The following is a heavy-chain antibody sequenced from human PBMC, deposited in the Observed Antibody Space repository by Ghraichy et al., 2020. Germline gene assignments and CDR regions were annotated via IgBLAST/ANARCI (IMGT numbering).Heavy chain of an antibody. CDR2: INHSGST. J-gene: IGHJ6*02. Sequence: SETLSLTCAVYGGSFSGYYWSWIRQPPGKGLEWIGEINHSGSTNYNPSLKSRVTISVDTSKNQFSLKLSSVTAADTAVYYCARGKGSYYKRYGMDVWGQGTTVTVSS. V-gene: IGHV4-34*01. CDR1: GGSFSGYY. CDR3: ARGKGSYYKRYGMDV. D-gene: IGHD3-10*01.